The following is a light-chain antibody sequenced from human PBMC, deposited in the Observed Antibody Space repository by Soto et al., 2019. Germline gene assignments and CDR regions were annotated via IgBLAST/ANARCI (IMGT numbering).Light chain of an antibody. CDR2: DVT. CDR3: SSYTVSSTYV. Sequence: QSVLTQPASVSGSPGQPITISCTGTSSDIGGYNYVSWYRQHPGKAPQLMIYDVTNRPSGVSNRFSGSKSGNTASLTISGLRTEDEADYFCSSYTVSSTYVFGTGTKVTVL. J-gene: IGLJ1*01. CDR1: SSDIGGYNY. V-gene: IGLV2-14*03.